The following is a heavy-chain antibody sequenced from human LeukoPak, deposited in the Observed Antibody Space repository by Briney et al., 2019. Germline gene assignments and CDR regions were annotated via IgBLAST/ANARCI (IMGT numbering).Heavy chain of an antibody. V-gene: IGHV4-4*02. Sequence: SGTLSLTCAVSGGSISSSNWWSWVRQPPGKGLEWIGEIYHSGSTNYNPSLKSRVTTSVDKSKNQFSLKLSAVTAADTAVYYCARVKGYSYGHDYWGQGTLVTVSS. CDR1: GGSISSSNW. J-gene: IGHJ4*02. D-gene: IGHD5-18*01. CDR3: ARVKGYSYGHDY. CDR2: IYHSGST.